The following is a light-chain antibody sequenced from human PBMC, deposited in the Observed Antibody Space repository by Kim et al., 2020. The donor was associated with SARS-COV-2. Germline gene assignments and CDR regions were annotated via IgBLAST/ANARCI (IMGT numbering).Light chain of an antibody. J-gene: IGKJ1*01. CDR1: QTIGDAR. CDR3: QQYDSSPPT. V-gene: IGKV3-20*01. Sequence: SPGDRAVLSCRASQTIGDARLAWYQQKPGQSPRLLISDTSVRATGIPDRFAGSGSGTDFSLTINRLEPDDFAVYYCQQYDSSPPTFGQGTKVGIK. CDR2: DTS.